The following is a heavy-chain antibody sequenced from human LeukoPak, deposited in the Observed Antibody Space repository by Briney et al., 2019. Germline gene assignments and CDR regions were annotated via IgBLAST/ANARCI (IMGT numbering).Heavy chain of an antibody. CDR3: AKDRRGIAAAGYYFDY. CDR2: INDGGSHT. J-gene: IGHJ4*02. V-gene: IGHV3-23*01. D-gene: IGHD6-13*01. Sequence: GGSLRLSCAASGFAFSNYAMTWVRQAPGKGLEWVSAINDGGSHTYYADSLKGRFTISRDNSKNTLFLQMNSLRAEDTAVYYCAKDRRGIAAAGYYFDYWGQGTLVTVSS. CDR1: GFAFSNYA.